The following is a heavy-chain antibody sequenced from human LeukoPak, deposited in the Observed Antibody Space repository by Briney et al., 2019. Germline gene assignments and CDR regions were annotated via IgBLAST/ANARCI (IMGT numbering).Heavy chain of an antibody. CDR2: ISGSGGST. Sequence: GGSLRLSFAASGFTFSSYAMSWVRQAPGKGLEWVSAISGSGGSTYYADSVKGRFTISRDNSKNTLYLQMNSLRAEDTAVYYCAKLGWLQSYYFDYWGQGTLVTVSS. V-gene: IGHV3-23*01. CDR1: GFTFSSYA. D-gene: IGHD5-24*01. CDR3: AKLGWLQSYYFDY. J-gene: IGHJ4*02.